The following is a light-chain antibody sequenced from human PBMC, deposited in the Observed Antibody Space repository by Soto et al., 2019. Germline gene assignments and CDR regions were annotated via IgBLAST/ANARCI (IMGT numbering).Light chain of an antibody. V-gene: IGKV1-12*01. CDR1: QDIRSW. CDR2: DAS. CDR3: QQANSFPLT. Sequence: DIQMTHSTSSLSASVGDTVTIVCRASQDIRSWLAWYQQKPEKAPKLVIYDASSLQSGVPSRFSGSGSGTDFTLTISSLQPEDFATYYCQQANSFPLTCGGGTKWIS. J-gene: IGKJ4*01.